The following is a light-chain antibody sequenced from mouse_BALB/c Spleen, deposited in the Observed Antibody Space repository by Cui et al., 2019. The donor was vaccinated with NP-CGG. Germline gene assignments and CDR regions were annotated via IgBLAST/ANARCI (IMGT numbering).Light chain of an antibody. V-gene: IGLV1*01. J-gene: IGLJ1*01. CDR2: GTN. CDR3: ALWYSNHWV. CDR1: TGAVTTSNY. Sequence: QAFVPQESSLTTSPGETVTLTCHSSTGAVTTSNYANWVQEKPDHLFTGLIGGTNNRAPGVTARFSGSLIGDKAALTITGAQTEDEAIYFCALWYSNHWVFGGGTKLTVL.